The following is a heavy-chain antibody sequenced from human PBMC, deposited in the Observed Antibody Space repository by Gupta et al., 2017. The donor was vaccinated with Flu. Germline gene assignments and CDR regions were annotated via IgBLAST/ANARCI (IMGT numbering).Heavy chain of an antibody. D-gene: IGHD2-15*01. CDR3: WRKGGGHCSGCTCYSFDY. V-gene: IGHV1-69*06. Sequence: VRQAPGQGLEGMGGIIPVFGQTDNAQKFQGRGTITADKATCTAYVELSILRSEDTAIYSCWRKGGGHCSGCTCYSFDYWGQGTLVTVSS. CDR2: IIPVFGQT. J-gene: IGHJ4*02.